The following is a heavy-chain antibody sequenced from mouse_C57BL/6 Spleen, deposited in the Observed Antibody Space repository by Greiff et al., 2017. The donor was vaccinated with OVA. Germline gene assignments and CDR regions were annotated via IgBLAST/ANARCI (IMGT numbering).Heavy chain of an antibody. CDR1: GYTFTSYN. CDR3: AGRDYYDYDGGYFEV. D-gene: IGHD2-4*01. J-gene: IGHJ1*03. Sequence: SGAELVRPGASVKMSCKASGYTFTSYNMHWVKQTPRQGLEWIGAIYPGNGDTSYNQKFKGKATLTVDKSSSTAYMQLSSLTSEDSAVYFGAGRDYYDYDGGYFEVWGTGTTVTVSS. CDR2: IYPGNGDT. V-gene: IGHV1-12*01.